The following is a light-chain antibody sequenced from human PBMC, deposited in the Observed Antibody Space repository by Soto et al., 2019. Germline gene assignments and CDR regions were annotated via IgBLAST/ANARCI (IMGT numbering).Light chain of an antibody. Sequence: EIVLTQSPDTVPLSPGERVTLSCRASQSVGNNYLAWYQQKPGQAPRLLIYGASTRATDLPDRFSGSGSGTHFTLTTNSLEPDDFALYYCQQYCTSLYTFGQGTKLQIK. J-gene: IGKJ2*01. CDR2: GAS. CDR1: QSVGNNY. V-gene: IGKV3-20*01. CDR3: QQYCTSLYT.